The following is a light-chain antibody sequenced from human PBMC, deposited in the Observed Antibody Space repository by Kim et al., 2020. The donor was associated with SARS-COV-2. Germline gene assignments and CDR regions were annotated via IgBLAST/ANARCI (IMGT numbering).Light chain of an antibody. CDR2: AVT. Sequence: QSVTSSCTGTSIDVGGYNYVSWYQLHPGKAPKLMIYAVTERPSGVPDRFSGSKSGNTAFLTISGLQAEDEADYYCSSYAGSSSLLFGGGTKVTVL. J-gene: IGLJ3*02. CDR3: SSYAGSSSLL. CDR1: SIDVGGYNY. V-gene: IGLV2-11*02.